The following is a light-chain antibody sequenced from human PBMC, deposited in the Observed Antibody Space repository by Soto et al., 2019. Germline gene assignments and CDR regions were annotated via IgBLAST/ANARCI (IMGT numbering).Light chain of an antibody. Sequence: QSVLTQPSSASGTPGQRVTISCSGSSSNIGSNILNWYRQVPGTAPKLLIYNNVHRPSGVPDRFSGSKSGASGSLAISGLQLEDEADYYCSSWDGSLNGLVFGGGTKVTVL. CDR2: NNV. CDR1: SSNIGSNI. CDR3: SSWDGSLNGLV. V-gene: IGLV1-44*01. J-gene: IGLJ3*02.